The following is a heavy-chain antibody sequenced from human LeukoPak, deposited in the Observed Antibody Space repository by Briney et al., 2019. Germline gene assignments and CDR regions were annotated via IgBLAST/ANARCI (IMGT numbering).Heavy chain of an antibody. V-gene: IGHV4-38-2*02. Sequence: ETLSLPFTVSGYSISSGYYWGWLRQPPGKGLEWIGSIYHSGSTYYNPSLKRRLTISLDTSNNQFSLNLKSVTAADTAVYYCARVRLPFESACGDYAFDYWGQGTLVTVSS. D-gene: IGHD4-17*01. CDR3: ARVRLPFESACGDYAFDY. CDR1: GYSISSGYY. CDR2: IYHSGST. J-gene: IGHJ4*02.